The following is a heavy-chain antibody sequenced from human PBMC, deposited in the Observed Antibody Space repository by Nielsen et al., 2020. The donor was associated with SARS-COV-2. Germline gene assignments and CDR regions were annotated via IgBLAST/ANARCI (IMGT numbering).Heavy chain of an antibody. CDR2: ISYDGSNK. Sequence: GESLKISCAASGFTFSSYGMHWVRQAPGKGLEWVAVISYDGSNKYYADSVKGRFTISRDNSKNTLHLQMNSLRAEDTAVYYCAKSQVGIGQWLGYWGQGTRVTVSS. CDR1: GFTFSSYG. CDR3: AKSQVGIGQWLGY. J-gene: IGHJ4*02. D-gene: IGHD6-19*01. V-gene: IGHV3-30*18.